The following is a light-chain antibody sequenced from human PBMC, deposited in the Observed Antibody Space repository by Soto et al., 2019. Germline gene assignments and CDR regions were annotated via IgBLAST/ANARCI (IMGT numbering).Light chain of an antibody. CDR2: DVS. Sequence: QSVLTQPRSVSGSPGQSVSISCTGTSSDVGAYKYISWYQQRPGTAPKLMIYDVSKRPSGVPDRFSGSKSGNTASLTISGLQAADGAHYYLCSYAVSYIYVFGNGTKLTV. V-gene: IGLV2-11*01. CDR3: CSYAVSYIYV. CDR1: SSDVGAYKY. J-gene: IGLJ1*01.